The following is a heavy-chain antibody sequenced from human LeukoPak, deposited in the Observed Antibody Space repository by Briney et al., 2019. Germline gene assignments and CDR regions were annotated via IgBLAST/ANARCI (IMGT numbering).Heavy chain of an antibody. CDR1: GFTFSDYY. J-gene: IGHJ4*02. CDR3: VRVSSWYNIGDY. V-gene: IGHV3-11*01. Sequence: PGGSLRLSCAASGFTFSDYYMSWIRQAPGKGLEWVSYISGSGTTIYYGASVKGRFTISRDNAKNSVYLQMNSLRAEDTAVYYCVRVSSWYNIGDYWGQGALVTVSS. D-gene: IGHD6-13*01. CDR2: ISGSGTTI.